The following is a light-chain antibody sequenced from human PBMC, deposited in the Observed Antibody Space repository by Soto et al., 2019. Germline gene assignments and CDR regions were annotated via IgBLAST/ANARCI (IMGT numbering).Light chain of an antibody. CDR3: QSYDRGEVV. V-gene: IGLV1-40*01. CDR2: GNS. CDR1: SSNIGAGYD. Sequence: QSVLTQPPSVSGAPGQRVTISCTGSSSNIGAGYDVHWYQQLPGTAPKLLIYGNSNRPSGVPDRFSGSKSGTSASLAITGLQAEDESDYYCQSYDRGEVVFGGGTKLTVL. J-gene: IGLJ2*01.